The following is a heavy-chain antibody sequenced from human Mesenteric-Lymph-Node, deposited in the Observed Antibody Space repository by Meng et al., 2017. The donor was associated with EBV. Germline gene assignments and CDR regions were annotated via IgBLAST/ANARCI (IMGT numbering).Heavy chain of an antibody. D-gene: IGHD2-8*01. J-gene: IGHJ4*02. CDR1: GLTFHEHD. CDR3: MRGWSADY. V-gene: IGHV3-69-1*02. CDR2: ISSSSSNI. Sequence: VVCGGVWGMPGGYLLLCDAGPGLTFHEHDMSWVRHIPGKGLDLVSFISSSSSNIQYSDSVKGRFTISRDNANNSLFLQMNSLRHEDTAVYYCMRGWSADYWGQGTLVTVSS.